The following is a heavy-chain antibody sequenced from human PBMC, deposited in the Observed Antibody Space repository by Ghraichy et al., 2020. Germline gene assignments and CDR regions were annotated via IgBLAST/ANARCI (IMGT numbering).Heavy chain of an antibody. CDR3: ARQMRHQMGFGY. V-gene: IGHV3-11*06. J-gene: IGHJ4*02. CDR1: GFILSDYN. Sequence: GGSLRLSCATSGFILSDYNMTWIRQAPGKGLEWVSSLISGAISTQYADSVTGRFTISRDNAKNSLTLHMSSLGVEDTAVYFCARQMRHQMGFGYWGQGTLVTVAS. D-gene: IGHD5-24*01. CDR2: LISGAIST.